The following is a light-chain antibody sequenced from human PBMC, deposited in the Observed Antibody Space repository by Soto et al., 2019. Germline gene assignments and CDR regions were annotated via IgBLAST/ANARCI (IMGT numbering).Light chain of an antibody. V-gene: IGKV1-5*01. J-gene: IGKJ1*01. Sequence: DIQMTQSPSTLSASVGDRVTITCRASQSIVRWLALYQQKPGKAPKLLIYDASSLESGVPSRFSGSGSGTEFTLTISSLQPDDFATYYCQQYNSFSEAFGQGTKVDI. CDR1: QSIVRW. CDR3: QQYNSFSEA. CDR2: DAS.